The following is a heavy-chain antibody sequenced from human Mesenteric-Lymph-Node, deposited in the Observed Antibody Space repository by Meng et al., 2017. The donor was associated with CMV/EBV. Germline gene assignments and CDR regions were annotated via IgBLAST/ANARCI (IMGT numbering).Heavy chain of an antibody. Sequence: GSLRLSCAASGFTFSSYGMHWVRQAPGKGLEWVAVIWYDGSNKYYADSVKGRFTISRDNAKNSLYLQMNGLRAEDTAVYYCARDGYDFWSGYSNSYYYGLDVWGQGTTVTVSS. D-gene: IGHD3-3*01. CDR3: ARDGYDFWSGYSNSYYYGLDV. J-gene: IGHJ6*02. V-gene: IGHV3-33*01. CDR1: GFTFSSYG. CDR2: IWYDGSNK.